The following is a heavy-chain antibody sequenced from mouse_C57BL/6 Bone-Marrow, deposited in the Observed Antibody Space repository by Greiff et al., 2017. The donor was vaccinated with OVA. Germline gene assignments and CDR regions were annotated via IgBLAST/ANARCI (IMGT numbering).Heavy chain of an antibody. CDR2: IYPGDGDT. J-gene: IGHJ1*03. CDR1: GYAFSSYW. Sequence: VQLQQSGAELVKPGASVKISCKASGYAFSSYWMNWVKQRPGKGLEWIGQIYPGDGDTNYNGKFKGKATLTVDKSSSTAYMQLSSLTSEDSAVYFCAGPRHYYGSSPPWYFDVWGTGTTVTVSS. V-gene: IGHV1-80*01. CDR3: AGPRHYYGSSPPWYFDV. D-gene: IGHD1-1*01.